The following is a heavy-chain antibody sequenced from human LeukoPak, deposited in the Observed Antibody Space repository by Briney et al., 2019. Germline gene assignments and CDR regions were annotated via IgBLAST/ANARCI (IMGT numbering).Heavy chain of an antibody. CDR1: GLTFSSYS. CDR2: ISSISYI. V-gene: IGHV3-21*01. D-gene: IGHD4-17*01. CDR3: ARDQYGGYALDY. J-gene: IGHJ4*02. Sequence: GGSLRLSCAASGLTFSSYSMNWVRQAPGKGLEWVSSISSISYIYYADSVKGRFTISRDTAKNSLYLQMNSLRAEDTAVYYCARDQYGGYALDYWGQGTLVTVSS.